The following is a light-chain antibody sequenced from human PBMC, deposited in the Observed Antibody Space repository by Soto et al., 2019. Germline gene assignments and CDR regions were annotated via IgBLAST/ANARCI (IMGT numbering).Light chain of an antibody. CDR3: MQSKHPPPT. CDR2: EVS. CDR1: QSLLHITGNTF. J-gene: IGKJ5*01. Sequence: DFVLTPTLLYLLAAPGQPTSISGRSCQSLLHITGNTFLSWYLQKPGQSPQXVIYEVSTRVSGVPDRVSGSGSGTDFTLEISRLEPDDVAIYYCMQSKHPPPTFGQGTRLEIK. V-gene: IGKV2D-29*02.